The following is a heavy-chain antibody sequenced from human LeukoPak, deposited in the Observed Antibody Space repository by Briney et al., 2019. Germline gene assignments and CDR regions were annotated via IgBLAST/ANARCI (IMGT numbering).Heavy chain of an antibody. CDR3: ARARSSVTTVTTPGY. CDR2: INPSGGST. D-gene: IGHD4-17*01. J-gene: IGHJ4*02. V-gene: IGHV1-46*01. Sequence: ASVKVSCKASGYTFTSYYMHWVRQAPGQGLAWMGIINPSGGSTSYEKKFQGRVTLTRHTSTSTLYMELSSVRSEDTAVYYCARARSSVTTVTTPGYWGQGTLVTVSS. CDR1: GYTFTSYY.